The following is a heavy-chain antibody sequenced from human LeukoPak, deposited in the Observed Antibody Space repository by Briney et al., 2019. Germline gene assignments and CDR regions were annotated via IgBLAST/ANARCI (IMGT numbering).Heavy chain of an antibody. Sequence: PGGSLRLSCAGSGFTFRTYWMHWVRQGPGKGLVWVSRISPDGSSTSYADSVKGRFTISRDNSKSTLYLQMNSLRAEDTAVYYCAKDSASGWSNFDYWGQGTLVTVSS. D-gene: IGHD6-19*01. CDR2: ISPDGSST. J-gene: IGHJ4*02. CDR1: GFTFRTYW. CDR3: AKDSASGWSNFDY. V-gene: IGHV3-74*01.